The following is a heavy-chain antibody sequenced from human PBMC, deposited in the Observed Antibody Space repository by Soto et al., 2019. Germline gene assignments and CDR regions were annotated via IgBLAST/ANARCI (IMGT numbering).Heavy chain of an antibody. CDR1: GGSFSGYY. J-gene: IGHJ4*02. Sequence: SETLSLTCAVYGGSFSGYYWSWIRQPPGKGLEWIGEINHSGSTNYNPSLKSRVTISVDTSKNQLSLKLSSVTAADTAVYYCARHSSGSRHPGFDYWGQGTLVTVSS. D-gene: IGHD1-26*01. CDR2: INHSGST. CDR3: ARHSSGSRHPGFDY. V-gene: IGHV4-34*01.